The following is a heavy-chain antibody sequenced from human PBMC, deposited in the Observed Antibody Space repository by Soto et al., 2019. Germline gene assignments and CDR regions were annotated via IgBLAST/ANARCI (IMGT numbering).Heavy chain of an antibody. CDR1: GYTFTSYY. D-gene: IGHD3-22*01. V-gene: IGHV1-46*01. CDR3: ARSYYYDSSGYFIRAPAFDI. CDR2: INPSGGST. Sequence: GASVKVSCKASGYTFTSYYMHWVRQAPGQGLEWMGIINPSGGSTSYAQKFQGRVTMTRDTSTSTVHMELSSLRSEDTAVYYCARSYYYDSSGYFIRAPAFDIWGQGTMVTVSS. J-gene: IGHJ3*02.